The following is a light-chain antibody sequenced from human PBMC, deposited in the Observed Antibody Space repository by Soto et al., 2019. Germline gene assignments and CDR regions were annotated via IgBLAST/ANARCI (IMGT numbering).Light chain of an antibody. V-gene: IGLV2-23*02. J-gene: IGLJ2*01. Sequence: QSALTQPASVSGSPGQSITISCTGASSDIGSYDLVSWYQQNPGKTPRLIIYEVNKRPWGVSNRFSGSKSGNTASLTISGLQAEDEADYYCCSYTSSNTLVFGGVTQLTVL. CDR2: EVN. CDR1: SSDIGSYDL. CDR3: CSYTSSNTLV.